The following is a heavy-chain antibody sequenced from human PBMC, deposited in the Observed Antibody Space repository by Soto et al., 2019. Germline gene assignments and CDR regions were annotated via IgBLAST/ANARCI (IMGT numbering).Heavy chain of an antibody. D-gene: IGHD2-8*01. J-gene: IGHJ3*01. CDR2: IKSKGDGGTT. CDR1: GFIFNNAW. V-gene: IGHV3-15*07. CDR3: THEEWGAFER. Sequence: EVQLVESGGGLVKPGGSLTLSCAASGFIFNNAWMNWVRQAPGKGLEWVGSIKSKGDGGTTDYAAPVKGSFTISRDESKNTLNQQMNSLKAEDTGVSYSTHEEWGAFERWGQGTMVTVSS.